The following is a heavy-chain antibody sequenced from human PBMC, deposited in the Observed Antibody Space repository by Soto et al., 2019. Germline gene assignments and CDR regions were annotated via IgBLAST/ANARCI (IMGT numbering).Heavy chain of an antibody. D-gene: IGHD1-26*01. Sequence: SETLSLTCSVSGDSIRNYYWSWIRQPPGKGLEWIGYIYDSGRTNYNPSLKSRVTISVDTSKNQFSLKVRSVTATDTAVYYCAGTKVGHSTPSDFWGQGTLVTVSS. CDR1: GDSIRNYY. CDR2: IYDSGRT. V-gene: IGHV4-59*08. J-gene: IGHJ4*02. CDR3: AGTKVGHSTPSDF.